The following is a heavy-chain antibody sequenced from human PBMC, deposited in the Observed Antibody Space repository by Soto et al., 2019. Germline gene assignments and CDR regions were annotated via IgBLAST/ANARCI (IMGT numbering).Heavy chain of an antibody. CDR3: ARDRSSTVDFAY. Sequence: EVQLVESGGGLVKPGGSLRLSCAASGFTFSSYSMNWVRQAPGKGLEWVSSISSSSSYIYYADSVKGRFTISRDNAKNSLYLQMNSLRAEDTAVYYCARDRSSTVDFAYWGQGTLVTVSS. CDR2: ISSSSSYI. D-gene: IGHD4-17*01. V-gene: IGHV3-21*01. J-gene: IGHJ4*02. CDR1: GFTFSSYS.